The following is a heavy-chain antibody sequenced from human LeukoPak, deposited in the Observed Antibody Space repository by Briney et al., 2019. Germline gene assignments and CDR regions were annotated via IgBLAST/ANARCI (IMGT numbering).Heavy chain of an antibody. D-gene: IGHD3-22*01. V-gene: IGHV3-66*01. J-gene: IGHJ4*02. CDR1: GFTVSGNY. Sequence: GGSLRLSCAASGFTVSGNYMSWVRQAPGKGLEWVSLTYSGGSTYYADSVKGRFTISRDNSRNTLYLQMNSLRAEDTAVYYCARGSRGYYYDFDYWGQGTLVTVSS. CDR2: TYSGGST. CDR3: ARGSRGYYYDFDY.